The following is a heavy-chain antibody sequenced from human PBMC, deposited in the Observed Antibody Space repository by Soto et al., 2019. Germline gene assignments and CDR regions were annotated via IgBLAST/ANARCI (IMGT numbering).Heavy chain of an antibody. CDR1: GFTFSSYS. V-gene: IGHV3-21*01. CDR3: VRGGSGATSGDLFDA. D-gene: IGHD3-10*01. CDR2: ISSTSSPI. Sequence: GSLRLSCAASGFTFSSYSINWVRQAPGKGLEWVSSISSTSSPIFYAASVKGRFTISRDNAKNSLYLEMNGLRAEDTAVFYCVRGGSGATSGDLFDAWGQGTLVTVSS. J-gene: IGHJ3*01.